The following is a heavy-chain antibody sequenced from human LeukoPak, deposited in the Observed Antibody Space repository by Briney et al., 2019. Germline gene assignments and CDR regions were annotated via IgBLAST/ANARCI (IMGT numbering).Heavy chain of an antibody. V-gene: IGHV1-46*01. Sequence: ASVKVSCKASGYTFTSYYMHWVRQAPGQGLEWMGIINPSGGSTSYAQKFQGRVTMTRDTSTSTVYMELSSPRSEDTAVYYCARDSSPVVVVAATPVLAFDIWGQGTMVTVSS. CDR2: INPSGGST. J-gene: IGHJ3*02. D-gene: IGHD2-15*01. CDR1: GYTFTSYY. CDR3: ARDSSPVVVVAATPVLAFDI.